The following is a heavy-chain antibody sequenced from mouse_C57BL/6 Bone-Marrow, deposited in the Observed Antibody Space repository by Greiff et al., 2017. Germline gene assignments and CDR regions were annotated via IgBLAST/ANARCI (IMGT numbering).Heavy chain of an antibody. CDR3: ARRKTTGLRGMDY. CDR1: GYTFTSYW. Sequence: VQLQQPGAELVKPGASVKMSCKASGYTFTSYWITWVKQRPGQGLEWIRDIYPGSGSTNYNEKFKSKATLTVDTSSSTAYMQLSSLTSEDSAVYYCARRKTTGLRGMDYWGQGTSVTVSS. J-gene: IGHJ4*01. CDR2: IYPGSGST. V-gene: IGHV1-55*01. D-gene: IGHD1-1*01.